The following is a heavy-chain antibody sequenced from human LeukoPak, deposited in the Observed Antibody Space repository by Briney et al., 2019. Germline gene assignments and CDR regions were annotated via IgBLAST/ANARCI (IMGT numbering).Heavy chain of an antibody. V-gene: IGHV3-30-3*01. CDR2: ISYDGSNK. CDR3: ARGVNRYSYGSRRDY. J-gene: IGHJ4*02. D-gene: IGHD5-18*01. Sequence: PGRSLRLSCAASGFTFSSYAMHWVRQAPGKGLEWVAVISYDGSNKYYADSVKGRFTISRDNSKNTLYLQMNSLRAEDTAVYYCARGVNRYSYGSRRDYWGQGTLVTAST. CDR1: GFTFSSYA.